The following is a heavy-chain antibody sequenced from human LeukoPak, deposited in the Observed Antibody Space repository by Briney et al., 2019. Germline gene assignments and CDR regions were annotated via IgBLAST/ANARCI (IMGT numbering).Heavy chain of an antibody. D-gene: IGHD3-10*02. J-gene: IGHJ6*04. CDR1: GFTFSSYW. V-gene: IGHV3-48*04. CDR2: ISSSGSTI. CDR3: AELGITMIGGV. Sequence: PGGSLRLSCAASGFTFSSYWMSWVRQAPGKGLEWVSYISSSGSTIYYADSVKGRFTISRDNARNSLYLQMNSLRAEDTAVYYCAELGITMIGGVWGKGTTVTISS.